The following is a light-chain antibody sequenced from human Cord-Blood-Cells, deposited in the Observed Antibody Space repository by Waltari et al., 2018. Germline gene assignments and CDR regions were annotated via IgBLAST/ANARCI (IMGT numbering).Light chain of an antibody. J-gene: IGLJ3*02. CDR1: SRDVGGYTY. V-gene: IGLV2-14*03. Sequence: QSALTQPASVSGPPGQSITIPCPGTSRDVGGYTYVSWYQQTPGKAPQLMLYDVSNRPSGVSNRFSGSKSGNTASLTISGLQAEDEADYYCSSYTSSSTGVFGGGTKLTVL. CDR2: DVS. CDR3: SSYTSSSTGV.